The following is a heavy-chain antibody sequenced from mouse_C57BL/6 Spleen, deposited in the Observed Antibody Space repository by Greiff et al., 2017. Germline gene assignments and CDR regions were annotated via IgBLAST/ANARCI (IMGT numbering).Heavy chain of an antibody. J-gene: IGHJ4*01. CDR2: IDPNSGGT. CDR3: ASGVYYYGSSYEDYAMDY. CDR1: GYTFTSYW. Sequence: QVQLQQPGAELVKPGASVKLSCKASGYTFTSYWMHWVKQRPGRGLEWIGRIDPNSGGTKYNEKFKSKATLTVDKPSSTAYMQLSSLTSEDSAVYYCASGVYYYGSSYEDYAMDYWGQGTSVTVSS. V-gene: IGHV1-72*01. D-gene: IGHD1-1*01.